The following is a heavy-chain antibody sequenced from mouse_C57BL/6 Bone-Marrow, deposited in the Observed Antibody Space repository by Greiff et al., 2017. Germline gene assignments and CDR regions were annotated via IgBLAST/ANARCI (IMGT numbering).Heavy chain of an antibody. CDR3: ARHEEGWDYGSSWGDFDY. D-gene: IGHD1-1*01. J-gene: IGHJ2*01. Sequence: QVQLPQSGAELVKPGASVKLSCKASGYTFTEYTIHWVKQRSGQGLEWIGWFYPGSGSIKYNEKFKDKATLTADKSSSTVYMELSRVTSEDSAVYCCARHEEGWDYGSSWGDFDYWGQGTTLTVSS. V-gene: IGHV1-62-2*01. CDR1: GYTFTEYT. CDR2: FYPGSGSI.